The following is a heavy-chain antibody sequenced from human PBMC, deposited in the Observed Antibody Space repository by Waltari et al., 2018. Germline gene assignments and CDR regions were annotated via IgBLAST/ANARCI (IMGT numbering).Heavy chain of an antibody. J-gene: IGHJ4*02. D-gene: IGHD5-18*01. V-gene: IGHV3-30*18. CDR1: GFTFSSYG. CDR3: AKHYDVDTAMGPFVDY. CDR2: IWYDGSNK. Sequence: QVQLVESGGGVVQPGRSLRLSCAASGFTFSSYGMHWVRQAPGKGLEWVEVIWYDGSNKYYADSVKGRFTISRDNSKNTLYLQMNSLRAEDTAMYYCAKHYDVDTAMGPFVDYWGQGTLVTVSS.